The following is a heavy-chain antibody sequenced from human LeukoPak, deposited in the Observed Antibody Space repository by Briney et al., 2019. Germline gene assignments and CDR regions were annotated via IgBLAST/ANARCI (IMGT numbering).Heavy chain of an antibody. V-gene: IGHV3-7*03. J-gene: IGHJ3*02. CDR3: AKDAMIVVVTGAFDI. CDR2: IKQDGSEK. Sequence: PGGSLRLSCAASGFTFSSYWMSWVRQAPGKGLEWVANIKQDGSEKYYVDSVKGRFTISRDNAKNSLYLQMNSLRAEDTALYYCAKDAMIVVVTGAFDIWGQGTMVTVSS. D-gene: IGHD3-22*01. CDR1: GFTFSSYW.